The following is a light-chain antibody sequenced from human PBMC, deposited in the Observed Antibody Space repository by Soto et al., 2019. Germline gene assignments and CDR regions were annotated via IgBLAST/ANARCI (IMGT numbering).Light chain of an antibody. CDR1: QSLLHSNGYNY. Sequence: DIVMTQSPLSLPVTPGEPASISCRSSQSLLHSNGYNYLDWYLQKPGQSPQLLIYLGSNRASGVPDRFSGSGSGTDVTLKISRVEAEDVGVYYCMQHLQSWTFGQGTKVEIK. CDR3: MQHLQSWT. CDR2: LGS. V-gene: IGKV2-28*01. J-gene: IGKJ1*01.